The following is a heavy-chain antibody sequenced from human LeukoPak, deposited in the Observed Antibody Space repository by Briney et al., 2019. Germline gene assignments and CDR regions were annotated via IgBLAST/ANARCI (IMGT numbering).Heavy chain of an antibody. J-gene: IGHJ3*02. V-gene: IGHV1-18*01. CDR1: GYSFTSYG. CDR2: ISAYNGNT. CDR3: ARGSWDGYNPENAFDI. Sequence: GESLKISCKGSGYSFTSYGISWVRQAPGQGLEWMGWISAYNGNTNYAQKLQGRVTMTTDTSTSTAYMELRSLRSDDTAVYYCARGSWDGYNPENAFDIWGQGTMVTVSS. D-gene: IGHD5-24*01.